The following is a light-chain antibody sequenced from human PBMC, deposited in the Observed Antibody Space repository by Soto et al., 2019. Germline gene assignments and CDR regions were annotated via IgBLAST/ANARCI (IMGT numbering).Light chain of an antibody. CDR3: QQTYRTPYT. V-gene: IGKV1-39*01. CDR1: RSRTKN. CDR2: GAS. J-gene: IGKJ2*01. Sequence: EIQMTQSPSSLSASVGARVTFIGRPGRSRTKNLNWYQQKPGKAPKLLIYGASILQSGVPSRFSGSVSGTDFTFTITSLQPEDFATYYCQQTYRTPYTFGQGTKLEI.